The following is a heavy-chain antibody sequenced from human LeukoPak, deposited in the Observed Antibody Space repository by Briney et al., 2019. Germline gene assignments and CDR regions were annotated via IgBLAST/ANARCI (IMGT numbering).Heavy chain of an antibody. CDR1: GGSISSFD. D-gene: IGHD3-22*01. J-gene: IGHJ5*02. V-gene: IGHV4-59*01. CDR2: IYESGT. Sequence: AETLSLTCSVSGGSISSFDWSWMRQPPGQGLEWIGNIYESGTNYSPSLKSRVTISVDTSKNQFSLKLSSVTAADTAVYYCARGYYDSSGYLISYNWFDPWGQGTLVTVSS. CDR3: ARGYYDSSGYLISYNWFDP.